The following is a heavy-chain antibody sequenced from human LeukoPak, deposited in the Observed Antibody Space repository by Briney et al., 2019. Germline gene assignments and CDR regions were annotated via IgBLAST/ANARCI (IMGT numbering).Heavy chain of an antibody. CDR2: IFYSGNT. CDR1: GGSISSSTYY. V-gene: IGHV4-39*07. CDR3: ARGLFTIFGVVINFDY. Sequence: SETLSLTCTVSGGSISSSTYYGGWIRQSPGKGLEWIGSIFYSGNTYYNPSLKSRVTISVDTSKNQFSLKLSSVTAADTAVYYCARGLFTIFGVVINFDYWGQGTLVTVSS. D-gene: IGHD3-3*01. J-gene: IGHJ4*02.